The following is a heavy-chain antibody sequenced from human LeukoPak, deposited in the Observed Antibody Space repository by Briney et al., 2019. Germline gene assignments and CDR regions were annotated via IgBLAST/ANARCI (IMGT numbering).Heavy chain of an antibody. Sequence: PGGSLRLSCAASGFTFSSYAMSWVRQAPGKGLEWVSAISGSGGSTYYADSVKGRFTISRDNSKNTLYLQMNSLKASDTAMYYRARSDSSSWPVDYWGQGTLVTVSS. D-gene: IGHD6-13*01. J-gene: IGHJ4*02. V-gene: IGHV3-23*01. CDR2: ISGSGGST. CDR1: GFTFSSYA. CDR3: ARSDSSSWPVDY.